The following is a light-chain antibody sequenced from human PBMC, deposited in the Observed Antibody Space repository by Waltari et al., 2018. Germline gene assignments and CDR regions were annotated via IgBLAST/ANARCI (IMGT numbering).Light chain of an antibody. CDR3: QQANSFPCT. Sequence: DIQMTQSPSSVSASVGDRVTITCRASQGISSWLDWYQQKPGKAPKLLIYAASSLQSGVPSRFSGSGSGTDFTLTISSLQPEDFATYYCQQANSFPCTFGQGTKLEIK. CDR1: QGISSW. CDR2: AAS. V-gene: IGKV1-12*02. J-gene: IGKJ2*02.